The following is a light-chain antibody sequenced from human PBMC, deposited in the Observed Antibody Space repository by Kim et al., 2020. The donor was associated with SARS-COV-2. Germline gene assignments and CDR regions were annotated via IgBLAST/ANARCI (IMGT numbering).Light chain of an antibody. V-gene: IGLV2-14*03. J-gene: IGLJ2*01. CDR2: DVD. Sequence: SITISCTGTSSDVGGYNYVSWYQQHPGKAPKIMIYDVDNRPSGVSNRFSGSKSGNTASLTISGLQAEDEADYYCTSYSSSSTLEVFGGGTQLTVL. CDR3: TSYSSSSTLEV. CDR1: SSDVGGYNY.